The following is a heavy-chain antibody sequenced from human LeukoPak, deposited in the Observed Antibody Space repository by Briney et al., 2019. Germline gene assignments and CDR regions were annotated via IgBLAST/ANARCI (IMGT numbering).Heavy chain of an antibody. CDR2: ISYDGSNK. V-gene: IGHV3-30*18. Sequence: PGRSLRLSCAASGFTFSSYGMHWVRQAPGKGLEWVAVISYDGSNKYYADSVKGRFSISRDDSRNTLALQMNSLRLEDTAVYYCAKDDAGVPDYWGQGTLVLVSS. CDR3: AKDDAGVPDY. D-gene: IGHD3-10*01. J-gene: IGHJ4*02. CDR1: GFTFSSYG.